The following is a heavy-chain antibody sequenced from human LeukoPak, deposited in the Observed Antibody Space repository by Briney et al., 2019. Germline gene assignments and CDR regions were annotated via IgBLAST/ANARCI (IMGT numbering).Heavy chain of an antibody. CDR1: GFTVSSNY. CDR3: ARDLGDYYYGMDV. D-gene: IGHD3-16*01. V-gene: IGHV3-53*04. J-gene: IGHJ6*02. Sequence: PGGSLRLSCAASGFTVSSNYMSWVRQAPGKGLEWVSVIYSGGSTHYAESVKGRFTISRHNSKNTLYLQMNSLRAEDTAVYYCARDLGDYYYGMDVWGQGTTVTVSS. CDR2: IYSGGST.